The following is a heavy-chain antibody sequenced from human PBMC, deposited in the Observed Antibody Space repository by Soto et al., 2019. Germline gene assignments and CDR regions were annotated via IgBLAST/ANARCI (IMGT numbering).Heavy chain of an antibody. V-gene: IGHV4-31*03. Sequence: QVQLQESGPGLVTASQTLSLTCTVSGVSINTGGFYWTWVRQYPGKGLEWIGNIYYDGATFYKPSLKSRLSLSLDTSKSQFSLKLTSVTAADTAVYYCARENGDYGNHFDPWGQGSLVTVAS. CDR3: ARENGDYGNHFDP. CDR2: IYYDGAT. CDR1: GVSINTGGFY. J-gene: IGHJ5*02. D-gene: IGHD4-17*01.